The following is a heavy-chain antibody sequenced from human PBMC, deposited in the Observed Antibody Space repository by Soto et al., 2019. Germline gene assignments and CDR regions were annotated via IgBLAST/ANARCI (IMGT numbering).Heavy chain of an antibody. Sequence: QVQLQESGPGLVKPSETLSLTCTVSGGSVSSGSYYWSWIRQPPGKGLEWIGYIYYSGSTNYNPSLKSRVTISVDTSKNQFSLKLSSVTAADTAVYYCARDAKWFGELFGAFDIWGQGTMVTVSS. CDR2: IYYSGST. CDR1: GGSVSSGSYY. D-gene: IGHD3-10*01. CDR3: ARDAKWFGELFGAFDI. J-gene: IGHJ3*02. V-gene: IGHV4-61*01.